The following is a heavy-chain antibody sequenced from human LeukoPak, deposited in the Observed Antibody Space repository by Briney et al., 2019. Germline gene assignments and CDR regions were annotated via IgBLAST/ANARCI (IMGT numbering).Heavy chain of an antibody. CDR3: TAGLGKTDDDS. D-gene: IGHD4-11*01. Sequence: PGGSLRLSCEGSGFIFNNAWMSWIRQAPGKGVEGVGRVRTTAEGETTDYAAPVRGRFTISRDDSKSTVYLQMNSLETEDTAIYYCTAGLGKTDDDSWGQGTLVTVSS. V-gene: IGHV3-15*01. CDR1: GFIFNNAW. J-gene: IGHJ4*02. CDR2: VRTTAEGETT.